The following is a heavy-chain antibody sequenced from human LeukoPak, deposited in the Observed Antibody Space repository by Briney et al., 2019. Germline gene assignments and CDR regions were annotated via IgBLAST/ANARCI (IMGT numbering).Heavy chain of an antibody. D-gene: IGHD6-19*01. V-gene: IGHV4-4*07. CDR2: IYISGGGST. CDR1: GGSISSYY. J-gene: IGHJ6*03. CDR3: ARDKRVAMAGTYIYYYYMDV. Sequence: PSETLSLTCTVSGGSISSYYWSWIRQPAGKGLEWIGRIYISGGGSTNYNPSLKSRVTMSVDTSKNQFSLKLSSVTAADTAVYYCARDKRVAMAGTYIYYYYMDVWGNGTTVTISS.